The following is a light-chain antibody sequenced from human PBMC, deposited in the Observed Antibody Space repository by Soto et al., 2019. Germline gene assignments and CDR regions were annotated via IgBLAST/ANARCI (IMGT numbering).Light chain of an antibody. Sequence: EIVLTQSPATLSLSPGERATLSCRASQSVSSYLAWYQQKPGQAPRLLIYDASNSATGITARFSGSGSGTDFTLTSSSLEPEDFAVYYCQQRSNWPPLTFGGGTKVEIK. CDR3: QQRSNWPPLT. J-gene: IGKJ4*01. CDR1: QSVSSY. CDR2: DAS. V-gene: IGKV3-11*01.